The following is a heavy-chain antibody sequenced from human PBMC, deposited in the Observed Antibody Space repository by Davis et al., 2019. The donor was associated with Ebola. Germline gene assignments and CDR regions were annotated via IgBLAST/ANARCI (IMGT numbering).Heavy chain of an antibody. CDR2: ISSSSSTI. CDR1: GFTFSSYS. Sequence: GESLKISCAASGFTFSSYSMNWVRQAPGKGLEWVSYISSSSSTIYYADSVKGRFTISRDNAKNSLYLQMNSLRAEDTAVYYCAKKILTGYSGLGYFDYWGQGTLVTVSS. CDR3: AKKILTGYSGLGYFDY. J-gene: IGHJ4*02. D-gene: IGHD3-9*01. V-gene: IGHV3-48*01.